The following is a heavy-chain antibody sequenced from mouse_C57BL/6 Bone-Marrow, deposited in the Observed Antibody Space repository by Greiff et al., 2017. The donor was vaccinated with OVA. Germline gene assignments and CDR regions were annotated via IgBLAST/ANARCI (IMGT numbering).Heavy chain of an antibody. CDR2: INPNNGGT. J-gene: IGHJ4*01. D-gene: IGHD3-1*01. CDR1: GYTFTDYY. V-gene: IGHV1-26*01. Sequence: EVKLQQSGPELVKPGASVKISCKASGYTFTDYYMNWVKQSHGKSLEWIGDINPNNGGTSYNQKFKGKATLTVDKSSSTAYMELRSLTSEDSAVYYCARPRSGYYYAMDYWGQGTSVTVSS. CDR3: ARPRSGYYYAMDY.